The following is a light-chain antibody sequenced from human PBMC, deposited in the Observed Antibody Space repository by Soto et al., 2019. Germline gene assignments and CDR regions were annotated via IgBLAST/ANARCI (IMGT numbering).Light chain of an antibody. CDR3: SSYTGSSTLV. Sequence: QSALTQPASVSGSPGQSITISCTGTSSDVGSYNYVSWYQQHPGKAPKLMTYEVSNRPSGVSNRFSGSKSGNTASLTISGLQAEDEADYYCSSYTGSSTLVFGTGTKLTVL. CDR2: EVS. J-gene: IGLJ1*01. V-gene: IGLV2-14*01. CDR1: SSDVGSYNY.